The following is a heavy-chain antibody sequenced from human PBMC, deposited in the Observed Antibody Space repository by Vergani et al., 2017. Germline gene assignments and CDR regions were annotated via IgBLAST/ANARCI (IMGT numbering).Heavy chain of an antibody. CDR1: GYTFTSYG. D-gene: IGHD3-22*01. CDR3: ARGLYYYDSSGYFDY. V-gene: IGHV1-69*13. Sequence: QVQLVQSGAEVKKPGASVKVSCKASGYTFTSYGISWVRQAPGQGLEWMGGIIPIFGTANYAQKFQGRVTITADESTSTAYMELSSLRSEDTAVYYCARGLYYYDSSGYFDYWGQGTLVTVSS. J-gene: IGHJ4*02. CDR2: IIPIFGTA.